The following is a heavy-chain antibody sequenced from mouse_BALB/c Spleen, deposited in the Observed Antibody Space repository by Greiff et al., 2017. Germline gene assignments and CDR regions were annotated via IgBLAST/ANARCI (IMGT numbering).Heavy chain of an antibody. Sequence: EVKLVESGGGLVQPGGSLRLSCATSGFTFTDYYMSWVRQPPGKALEWLGFIRNKANGYTTEYSASVKGRFTISRDNSQSILYLQMNTLRAEDSATYYCARGYPFAYWGQGTLVTVSA. D-gene: IGHD1-1*01. V-gene: IGHV7-3*02. CDR2: IRNKANGYTT. J-gene: IGHJ3*01. CDR3: ARGYPFAY. CDR1: GFTFTDYY.